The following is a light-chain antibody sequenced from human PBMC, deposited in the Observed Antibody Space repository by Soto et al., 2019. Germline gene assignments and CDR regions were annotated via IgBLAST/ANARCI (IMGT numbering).Light chain of an antibody. J-gene: IGKJ4*01. V-gene: IGKV1-39*01. CDR3: QQRSNWPLLT. CDR2: AAS. Sequence: DIQMTQSPSSLSASVGDRVTITCRASQSISSYLNWYQQKPGKAPKLLIYAASSLQSGVPSRFSGSGSGTDFTLTISSLQPEDFAVYYCQQRSNWPLLTFGGGTKVEIK. CDR1: QSISSY.